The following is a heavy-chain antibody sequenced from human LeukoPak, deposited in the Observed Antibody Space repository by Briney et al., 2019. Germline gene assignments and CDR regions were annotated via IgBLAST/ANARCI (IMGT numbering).Heavy chain of an antibody. Sequence: SETLSLTCTVSGYSISSGYYWGWIRQPPGKGLEWIGYIYYSGSTNYNPSLKSRVTISVDTSKNQFSLKLSSVTAADTAVYYCARVGEGGHYYYYYYMDVWGKGTTVTVSS. V-gene: IGHV4-61*01. CDR1: GYSISSGYY. D-gene: IGHD3-16*01. CDR3: ARVGEGGHYYYYYYMDV. J-gene: IGHJ6*03. CDR2: IYYSGST.